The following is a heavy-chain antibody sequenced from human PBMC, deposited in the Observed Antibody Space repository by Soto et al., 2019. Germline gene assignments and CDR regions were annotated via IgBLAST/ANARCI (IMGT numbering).Heavy chain of an antibody. CDR2: IYHGGST. CDR3: ARHGIGGSGSTYFDY. V-gene: IGHV4-4*02. CDR1: GDSISSTRW. D-gene: IGHD3-10*01. Sequence: PSETLSLTCTVSGDSISSTRWWSWVRQSPGKGLEWIGDIYHGGSTNYNPSLKSRVTISVDTSKNQFSLKLSSVTAADTAVYYWARHGIGGSGSTYFDYWGQGTLVT. J-gene: IGHJ4*02.